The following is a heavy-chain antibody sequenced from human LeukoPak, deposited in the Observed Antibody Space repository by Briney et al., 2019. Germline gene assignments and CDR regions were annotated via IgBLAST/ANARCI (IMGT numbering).Heavy chain of an antibody. V-gene: IGHV3-23*01. J-gene: IGHJ6*03. CDR2: ISGSGGST. CDR1: GFTFSDYY. Sequence: GGSLRLSCAASGFTFSDYYMSWIRQAPGKGLEWVSAISGSGGSTYYADSVKGRFTISRDNSKNTLYLQMNSLRAEDTAVYYCAQRGVFWSGYPYYYYMDVWGKGTTVTVSS. D-gene: IGHD3-3*01. CDR3: AQRGVFWSGYPYYYYMDV.